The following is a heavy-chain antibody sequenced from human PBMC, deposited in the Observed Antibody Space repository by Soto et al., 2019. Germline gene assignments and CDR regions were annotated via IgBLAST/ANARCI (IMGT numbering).Heavy chain of an antibody. J-gene: IGHJ6*02. CDR1: GFTFSSYG. Sequence: GGSLRLSCAASGFTFSSYGMHWVRQAPGKGLEWVAVIWYDGSNKYYADSVKGRFTISRDNSKNTLYLQMNSLRAEDTAVYYCARDTVGATYYYYYGMDVWGQGTTVTVSS. CDR2: IWYDGSNK. CDR3: ARDTVGATYYYYYGMDV. V-gene: IGHV3-33*01. D-gene: IGHD1-26*01.